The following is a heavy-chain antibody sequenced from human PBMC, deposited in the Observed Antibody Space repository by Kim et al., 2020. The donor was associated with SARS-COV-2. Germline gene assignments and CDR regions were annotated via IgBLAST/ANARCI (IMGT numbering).Heavy chain of an antibody. CDR1: GFIVSNNY. CDR2: IHSDGST. V-gene: IGHV3-66*01. Sequence: GGSLRLSCAASGFIVSNNYMSWVRQAPGKGLEWVSVIHSDGSTYYADSVKGRFTISRDNSKNTVSLQMNSLRGEDTAVYYCARVGSTKPAVTDYWGQGTL. D-gene: IGHD1-1*01. CDR3: ARVGSTKPAVTDY. J-gene: IGHJ4*02.